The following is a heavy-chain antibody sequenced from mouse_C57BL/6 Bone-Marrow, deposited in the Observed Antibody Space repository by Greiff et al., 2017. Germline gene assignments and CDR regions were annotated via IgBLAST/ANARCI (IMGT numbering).Heavy chain of an antibody. CDR2: IRNKANGYTT. J-gene: IGHJ4*01. V-gene: IGHV7-3*01. CDR1: GFTFTDYY. Sequence: EVKLMESGGGLVQPGGSLSLSCAASGFTFTDYYMSWVRQPPGKALEWLGFIRNKANGYTTEYSASVKGRFTISRDNSQSILYLQMNALRAESSTTYYCARYKGGYYAMDYWGQGTSVTVSS. CDR3: ARYKGGYYAMDY.